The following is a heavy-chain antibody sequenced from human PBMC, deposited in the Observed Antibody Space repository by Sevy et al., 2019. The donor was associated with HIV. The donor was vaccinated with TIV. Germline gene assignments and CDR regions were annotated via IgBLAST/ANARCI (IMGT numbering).Heavy chain of an antibody. D-gene: IGHD5-18*01. CDR3: ARLLDTAMVTGY. J-gene: IGHJ4*02. CDR2: IYYSGST. CDR1: GGSISSSSYY. V-gene: IGHV4-39*01. Sequence: SETLSLTCTVSGGSISSSSYYWGWIRQPPGKGLEWIGGIYYSGSTYYNPSLKSRVTISVDTSKNQFSLKLSSVTAADTAVYYCARLLDTAMVTGYWGQGTLVTVSS.